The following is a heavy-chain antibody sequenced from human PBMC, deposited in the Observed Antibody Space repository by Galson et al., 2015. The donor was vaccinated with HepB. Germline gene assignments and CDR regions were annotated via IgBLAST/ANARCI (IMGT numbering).Heavy chain of an antibody. J-gene: IGHJ5*02. D-gene: IGHD2-15*01. Sequence: SLRLSCAASGFTFTDHYMSWFRQAPGKGLECLSYISSTSSDTNYADSVKGRFTISRDNAKKSLYLQMNDLRVEDTAVYYCTKDTRVPNHWGQGTLVNVSS. CDR3: TKDTRVPNH. CDR1: GFTFTDHY. V-gene: IGHV3-11*06. CDR2: ISSTSSDT.